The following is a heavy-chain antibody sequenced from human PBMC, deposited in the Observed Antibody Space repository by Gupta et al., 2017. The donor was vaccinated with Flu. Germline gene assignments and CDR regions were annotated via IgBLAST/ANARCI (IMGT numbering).Heavy chain of an antibody. Sequence: QAPGKGLEWVANIKQDGSEKYYVDSVKGRFTISRDNAKNSLYLQMNSLRAEDTAVYYCASVDSSPDYYYGMDVWGQGTTVTVSS. V-gene: IGHV3-7*01. D-gene: IGHD6-6*01. J-gene: IGHJ6*02. CDR2: IKQDGSEK. CDR3: ASVDSSPDYYYGMDV.